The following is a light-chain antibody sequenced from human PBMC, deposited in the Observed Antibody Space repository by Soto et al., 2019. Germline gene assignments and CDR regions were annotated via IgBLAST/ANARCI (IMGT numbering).Light chain of an antibody. J-gene: IGLJ3*02. CDR3: SSYTSSSTLV. CDR2: DVS. Sequence: QSALTQPASVSGSPGQSITISCTGTNSDVGGYNYVSWYQQHPGKAPKLMIYDVSNRPSGVSNRFSGSKSGNTASLTISGLQAEDEADYCCSSYTSSSTLVFGGGTKLTVL. CDR1: NSDVGGYNY. V-gene: IGLV2-14*01.